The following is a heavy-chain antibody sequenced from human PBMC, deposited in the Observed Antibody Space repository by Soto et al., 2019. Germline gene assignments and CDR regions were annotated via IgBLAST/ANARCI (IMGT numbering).Heavy chain of an antibody. CDR3: ASQSSEWLLFAS. Sequence: EVQLVESGGGLVQPGGSLRLSCAASGFTFSSYSMNWVRQAPGKGVEWVSYISSSSSTIYYADSVKGRFTISRDNAKNSLYLQMNSLRAEDTAVYYCASQSSEWLLFASWGQGTLVTVSS. V-gene: IGHV3-48*01. J-gene: IGHJ4*02. CDR1: GFTFSSYS. CDR2: ISSSSSTI. D-gene: IGHD5-12*01.